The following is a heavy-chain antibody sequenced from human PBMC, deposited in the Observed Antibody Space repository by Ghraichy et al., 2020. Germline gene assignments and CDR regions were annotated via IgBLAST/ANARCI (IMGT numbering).Heavy chain of an antibody. CDR1: GGSISSYY. CDR2: IYYSGST. J-gene: IGHJ4*02. D-gene: IGHD3-10*01. Sequence: ETLSLTCTVSGGSISSYYWSWIRQPPGKGLEWIGYIYYSGSTNYNPSLKSRVTISVDTSKNQFSLKLSSVTAADTAVYYCAREDGFGESYFDYWGQGTLVTVSS. CDR3: AREDGFGESYFDY. V-gene: IGHV4-59*01.